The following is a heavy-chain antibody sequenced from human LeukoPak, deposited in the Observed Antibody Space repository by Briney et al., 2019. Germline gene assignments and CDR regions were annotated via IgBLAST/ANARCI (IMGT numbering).Heavy chain of an antibody. D-gene: IGHD3-22*01. Sequence: GGSLRLSCAASGFTFSSYWMSWVRQAPGKGLEWVGFIRSKAYGGTTEYAASVKGRFTISRDDSKSIAYLQMNSLKTEDTAVYYCTRDGGRYYDPDAFDIWGQGTMVTVSS. CDR3: TRDGGRYYDPDAFDI. J-gene: IGHJ3*02. V-gene: IGHV3-49*04. CDR1: GFTFSSYW. CDR2: IRSKAYGGTT.